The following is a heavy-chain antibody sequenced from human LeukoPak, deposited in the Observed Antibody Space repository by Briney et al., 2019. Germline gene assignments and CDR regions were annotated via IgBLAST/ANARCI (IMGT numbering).Heavy chain of an antibody. CDR3: AKHQDSYGDSLFDS. V-gene: IGHV3-23*01. Sequence: GGSLRLSCAASGFTFSSYAMSWVRQAPGKGLEWVSAINPTGATTYYADSVKGRFTISRDNSKDTMYLQMSSLRVDDTAVYYCAKHQDSYGDSLFDSWGQGTLVTVSS. D-gene: IGHD4-17*01. CDR2: INPTGATT. J-gene: IGHJ4*02. CDR1: GFTFSSYA.